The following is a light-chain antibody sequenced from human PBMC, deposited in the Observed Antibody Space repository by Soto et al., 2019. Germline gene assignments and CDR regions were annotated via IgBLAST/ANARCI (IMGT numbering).Light chain of an antibody. CDR2: HNA. V-gene: IGLV1-44*01. CDR3: AVWDDSLTGLV. Sequence: QSVLIQPPSESGTPGQRVTISCSGSISNIAGNTVSWYRQLPGTAPKLLIYHNAERPSGVPDRISGYKSGTSASLAISGLQSDDEASYYCAVWDDSLTGLVFGGGTKLTVL. CDR1: ISNIAGNT. J-gene: IGLJ3*02.